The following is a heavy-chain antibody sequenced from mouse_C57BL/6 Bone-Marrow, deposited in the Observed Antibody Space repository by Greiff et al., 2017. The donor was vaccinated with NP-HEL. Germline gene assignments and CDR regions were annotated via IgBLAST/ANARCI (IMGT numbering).Heavy chain of an antibody. Sequence: EVQLQQSGAELVKPGASVKLSCTASGFNIKDYYMHWVKQRTEQGLEWIGRIDPEDGETKYAPKFQGKATITADTSSNTAYLQLSSLTSEDTAVYYCARRHYYGSSYDWYFDVWGTGTTVTVSS. J-gene: IGHJ1*03. CDR3: ARRHYYGSSYDWYFDV. CDR2: IDPEDGET. D-gene: IGHD1-1*01. CDR1: GFNIKDYY. V-gene: IGHV14-2*01.